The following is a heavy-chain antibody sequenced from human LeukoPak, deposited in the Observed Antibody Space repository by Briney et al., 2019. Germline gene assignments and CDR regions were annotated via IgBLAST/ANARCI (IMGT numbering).Heavy chain of an antibody. CDR3: ARGRRNWNYGADY. D-gene: IGHD1-7*01. V-gene: IGHV4-31*03. CDR2: IFYSGST. CDR1: GGSVSSGGYY. Sequence: SETLSLTCTVSGGSVSSGGYYWGWIRQHPGKGPEWIGYIFYSGSTHYNPSLKRRVTLSLDTSKNQFSLKLSSVTAADTAAYYCARGRRNWNYGADYWGQGTLVTVSS. J-gene: IGHJ4*02.